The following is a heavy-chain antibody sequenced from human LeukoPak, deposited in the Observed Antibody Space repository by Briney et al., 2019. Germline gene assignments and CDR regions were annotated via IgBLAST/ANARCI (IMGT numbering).Heavy chain of an antibody. CDR1: GFTFSRYA. V-gene: IGHV3-64*02. Sequence: GGSLRLSCAASGFTFSRYAMHWVRQAPGKGLEHVSAISSNGGSTYYADSVKGRFTISRDNSKNSLYLQMNSLRTEDAALYYCAKAGLYQDVDYWGQGTLVTVSS. J-gene: IGHJ4*02. D-gene: IGHD2-2*01. CDR2: ISSNGGST. CDR3: AKAGLYQDVDY.